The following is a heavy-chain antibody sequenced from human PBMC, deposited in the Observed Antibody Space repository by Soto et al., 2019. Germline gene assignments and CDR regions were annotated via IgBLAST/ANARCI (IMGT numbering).Heavy chain of an antibody. CDR2: IIPILGIA. CDR3: ASSCAGKYFDY. J-gene: IGHJ4*02. V-gene: IGHV1-69*02. Sequence: QVQLVQSGAEVKKPGSSVKVSCKASGGTFSSYTISWVRQAPGQGLEWMGRIIPILGIANYAQKFQGRVTITADKSTSTAYMELSSLRSEDTAVYYCASSCAGKYFDYWGQGTLVTVSS. CDR1: GGTFSSYT.